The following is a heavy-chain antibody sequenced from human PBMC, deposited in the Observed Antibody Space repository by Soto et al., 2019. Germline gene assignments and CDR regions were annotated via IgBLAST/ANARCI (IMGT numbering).Heavy chain of an antibody. J-gene: IGHJ6*02. CDR3: AKDKDDSSGKARFYGMDV. D-gene: IGHD3-22*01. CDR2: ISWNSGSI. Sequence: PGGSLRLSCAASGFTFDDYAMHWVRQAPGKGLEWVSGISWNSGSIGYADSAKGRFTISRDNAKNSLYLQMNSLRAEDTALYYCAKDKDDSSGKARFYGMDVWGQGTTVTVSS. V-gene: IGHV3-9*01. CDR1: GFTFDDYA.